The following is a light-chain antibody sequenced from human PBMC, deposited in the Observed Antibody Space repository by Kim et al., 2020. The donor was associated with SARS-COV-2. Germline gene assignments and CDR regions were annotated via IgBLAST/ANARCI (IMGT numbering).Light chain of an antibody. Sequence: GQSVPIAWTGTSNGVGNYDDVSWYQHHPGKAPQLIISDVPERPSGVPDRFSALKSGNTASLTISGLQAEDEADYYCCSYAGTYIFVFGGGTQLTVL. CDR2: DVP. CDR1: SNGVGNYDD. V-gene: IGLV2-11*01. J-gene: IGLJ3*02. CDR3: CSYAGTYIFV.